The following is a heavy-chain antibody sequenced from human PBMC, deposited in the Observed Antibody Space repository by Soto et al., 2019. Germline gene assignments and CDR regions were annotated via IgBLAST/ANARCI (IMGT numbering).Heavy chain of an antibody. CDR3: ARGSGYYYWDDY. CDR2: ISAYNGNT. Sequence: GASVKVSCKASGYTFTNYAINWVRQAPGQGLEWLGWISAYNGNTDYAQKFQGRVTITRDTSASTAYMELSSLRSEDTAVYYCARGSGYYYWDDYWGQGTLVTVSS. CDR1: GYTFTNYA. V-gene: IGHV1-18*01. D-gene: IGHD3-22*01. J-gene: IGHJ4*02.